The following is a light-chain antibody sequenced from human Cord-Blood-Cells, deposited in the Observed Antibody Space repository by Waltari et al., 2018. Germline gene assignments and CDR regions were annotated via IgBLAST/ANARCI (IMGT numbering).Light chain of an antibody. V-gene: IGKV3-20*01. CDR1: QSVSSSY. CDR3: QQYGSSMYT. CDR2: CAS. Sequence: ELVLTQSPGTLSLYPGDRATLSCRASQSVSSSYLAWYQQKPGQAPRLLIDCASSRATGIPDRFSGSGSGTDFTLTISRLEPEDFAVYYCQQYGSSMYTFGQGTKLEIK. J-gene: IGKJ2*01.